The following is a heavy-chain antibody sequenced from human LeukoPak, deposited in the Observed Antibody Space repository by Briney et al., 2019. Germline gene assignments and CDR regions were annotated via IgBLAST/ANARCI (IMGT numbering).Heavy chain of an antibody. CDR2: IIPIFGTA. D-gene: IGHD3-22*01. CDR3: ARRPLYDSSGYYFDY. V-gene: IGHV1-69*13. J-gene: IGHJ4*02. CDR1: GGTFGSYA. Sequence: SVKVSCKASGGTFGSYAISWVRQAPGQGLEWMGGIIPIFGTANYAQKFQGRVTITADESTSTAYMELSSLRSEDTAVYYCARRPLYDSSGYYFDYWGQGTLVTVSS.